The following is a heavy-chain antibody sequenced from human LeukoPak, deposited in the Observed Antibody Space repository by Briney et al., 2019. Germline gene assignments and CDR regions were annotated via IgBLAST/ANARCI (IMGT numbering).Heavy chain of an antibody. CDR1: GGSISSSSYY. CDR3: ARLAWLRPFDY. D-gene: IGHD5-12*01. CDR2: IYYSGST. V-gene: IGHV4-39*01. J-gene: IGHJ4*02. Sequence: PSQTLSLTCTVSGGSISSSSYYWGWIRQPPGKGLEWIGSIYYSGSTYYNPSLKSRVTISVDTSKNQFSLKLTSVTAADTAVYYRARLAWLRPFDYWGQGTLVTVSS.